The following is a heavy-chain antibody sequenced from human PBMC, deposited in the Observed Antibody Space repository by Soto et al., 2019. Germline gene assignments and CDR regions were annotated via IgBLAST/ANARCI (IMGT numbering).Heavy chain of an antibody. CDR1: GGSIRSYY. CDR2: IYYSGST. V-gene: IGHV4-59*01. D-gene: IGHD6-13*01. J-gene: IGHJ3*02. Sequence: PSETLSLTCTFSGGSIRSYYWSWIRQPPGKGLEWIGYIYYSGSTNYNPSLKSRVTISVDTSKNQFSLKLSSVTAADTAVYYCARDLPLVMSSSGGAFDIWGQGTMVTVSS. CDR3: ARDLPLVMSSSGGAFDI.